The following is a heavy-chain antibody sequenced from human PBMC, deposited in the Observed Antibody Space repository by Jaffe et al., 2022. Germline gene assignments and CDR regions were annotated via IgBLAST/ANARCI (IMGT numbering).Heavy chain of an antibody. CDR3: ARRGDYDILTGFHY. V-gene: IGHV4-38-2*01. CDR1: GYSISSGYY. CDR2: IYHSGST. D-gene: IGHD3-9*01. Sequence: QVQLQESGPGLVKPSETLSLTCAVSGYSISSGYYWGWIRQPPGKGLEWIGSIYHSGSTYYNPSLKSRVTISVDTSKNQFSLKLSSVTAADTAVYYCARRGDYDILTGFHYWGQGTLVTVSS. J-gene: IGHJ4*02.